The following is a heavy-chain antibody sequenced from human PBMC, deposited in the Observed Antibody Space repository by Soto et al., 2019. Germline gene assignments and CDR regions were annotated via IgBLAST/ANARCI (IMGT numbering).Heavy chain of an antibody. CDR3: ARGGVADTSGWGIDY. CDR1: GFTFSDYY. CDR2: ISSSGDPI. J-gene: IGHJ4*02. Sequence: QVQLVESGGGLVKPGGSLRLSCAASGFTFSDYYMNWIRQAPGKGLEWVSYISSSGDPIYYADSVNGRFTMPRDNAENSLYVQADSQRAGDTAVYYCARGGVADTSGWGIDYWGQGTLVPVSS. D-gene: IGHD6-19*01. V-gene: IGHV3-11*01.